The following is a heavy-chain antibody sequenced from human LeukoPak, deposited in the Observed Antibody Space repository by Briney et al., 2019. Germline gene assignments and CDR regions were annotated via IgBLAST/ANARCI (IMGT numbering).Heavy chain of an antibody. CDR2: INPNSGGT. D-gene: IGHD3-3*01. CDR3: ASRAIREIIPYFDY. Sequence: ASVRVSCRAPGYTFTGYYIHWVRQAPGQGLEWMGWINPNSGGTNYAQKFQDRVTMARDTSISTSYMELSGLKYDDTAVYYCASRAIREIIPYFDYWGQGALVTVSS. CDR1: GYTFTGYY. J-gene: IGHJ4*02. V-gene: IGHV1-2*02.